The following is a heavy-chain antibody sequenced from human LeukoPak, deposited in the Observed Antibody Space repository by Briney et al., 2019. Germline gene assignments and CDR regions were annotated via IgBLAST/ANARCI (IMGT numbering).Heavy chain of an antibody. Sequence: PSETLSLTCAVYGGSFSGYYWSWIRQPPGKGLEWIGEINHSGSTNYNPSLKSRVTISVDTSKNQFSLKLSSVTAADTAVYYCARRPLYCSSTSCYTPFDYWGQGTLVTVSS. V-gene: IGHV4-34*01. CDR1: GGSFSGYY. CDR3: ARRPLYCSSTSCYTPFDY. J-gene: IGHJ4*02. D-gene: IGHD2-2*02. CDR2: INHSGST.